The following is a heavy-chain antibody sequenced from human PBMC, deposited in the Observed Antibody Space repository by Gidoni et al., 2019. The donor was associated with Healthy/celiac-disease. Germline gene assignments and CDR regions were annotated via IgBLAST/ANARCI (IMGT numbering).Heavy chain of an antibody. CDR3: ARGRGCSSTSCYLDY. Sequence: EVQLVESGGGLVKPGGSLRLSCAASGFTFSSYSMNWVRQAPGKGLEWVSSISSSSSYIYYADSLKGRFTISRDNAKNSLYLQMNSLRAEDTAVYYCARGRGCSSTSCYLDYWGQGTLVTVSS. D-gene: IGHD2-2*01. V-gene: IGHV3-21*01. CDR1: GFTFSSYS. J-gene: IGHJ4*02. CDR2: ISSSSSYI.